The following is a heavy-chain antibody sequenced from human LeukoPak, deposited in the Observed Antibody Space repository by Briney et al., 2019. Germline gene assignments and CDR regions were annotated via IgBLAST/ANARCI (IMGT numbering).Heavy chain of an antibody. J-gene: IGHJ3*02. CDR3: ARRTTSDAFDI. CDR2: IYPDDSDT. Sequence: GESLKIFCRASGYIFSRYWIVWVSQMPGKGLEWMGIIYPDDSDTRYSPSFQGQVTFSADKSITTAYLQWSSLEASDTAMYYCARRTTSDAFDIWGQGTIVTVS. V-gene: IGHV5-51*01. CDR1: GYIFSRYW. D-gene: IGHD4-17*01.